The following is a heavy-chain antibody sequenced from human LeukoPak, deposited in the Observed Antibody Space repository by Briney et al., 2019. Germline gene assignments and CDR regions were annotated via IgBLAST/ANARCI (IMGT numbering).Heavy chain of an antibody. Sequence: SVKVSCKASGGTFSSYAISWVRQAPGQGLEWMGGIIPIFGTANYAQKFQGRVTITADESTSTAYMELSSLRSEDTAAYYCARAAMTTVVTTDYWGQGTLVTVSS. V-gene: IGHV1-69*13. J-gene: IGHJ4*02. CDR2: IIPIFGTA. CDR1: GGTFSSYA. CDR3: ARAAMTTVVTTDY. D-gene: IGHD4-23*01.